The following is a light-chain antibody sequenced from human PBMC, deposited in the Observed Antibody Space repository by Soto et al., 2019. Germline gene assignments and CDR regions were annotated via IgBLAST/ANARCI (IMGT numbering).Light chain of an antibody. CDR3: SSYTSSISYV. Sequence: QSVLTQPASVSGSPGQSITISCTGTSSDVGGYNYVSWYQQHPGKAPKLMIYEVSNRPSGVSNRFSGSKSDNTASLTTSGLQAEDEADYYCSSYTSSISYVFGTGTKLTVL. V-gene: IGLV2-14*01. CDR1: SSDVGGYNY. J-gene: IGLJ1*01. CDR2: EVS.